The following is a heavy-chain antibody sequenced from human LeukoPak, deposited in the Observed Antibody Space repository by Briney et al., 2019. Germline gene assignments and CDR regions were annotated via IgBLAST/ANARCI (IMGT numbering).Heavy chain of an antibody. V-gene: IGHV3-66*02. D-gene: IGHD6-25*01. CDR3: ARDPDIAAGQ. J-gene: IGHJ4*02. CDR2: IYSGGNT. Sequence: GGSLRLSCAASGFTVSRNYMSWVRQAPGKGLEWVSVIYSGGNTYYTDSVKGRFTISRDNSKNTVYLQMNSLRAEDTAVYYCARDPDIAAGQWGQGTLVTVSS. CDR1: GFTVSRNY.